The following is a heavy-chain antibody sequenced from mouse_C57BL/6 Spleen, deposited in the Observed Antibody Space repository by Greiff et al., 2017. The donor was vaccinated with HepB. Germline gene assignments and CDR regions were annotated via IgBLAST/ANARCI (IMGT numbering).Heavy chain of an antibody. CDR1: GFTFSDFY. Sequence: EVNVVESGGGLVQSGRSLRLSCATSGFTFSDFYMEWVRQAPGKGLEWIAASRNKANDYTTEYSASVKGRFIVSRDTSQSILYLQMNALRAEDTAMYYCARDDPHYSYAMDYWGQGTSVTVSS. CDR2: SRNKANDYTT. J-gene: IGHJ4*01. D-gene: IGHD1-2*01. CDR3: ARDDPHYSYAMDY. V-gene: IGHV7-1*01.